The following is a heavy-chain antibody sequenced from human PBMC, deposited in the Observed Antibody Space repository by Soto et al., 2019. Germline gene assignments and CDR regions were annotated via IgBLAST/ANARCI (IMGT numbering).Heavy chain of an antibody. CDR1: GDSISSNDYS. Sequence: TSETLSLTCSVSGDSISSNDYSWIWIRQHPGRSLDWIGYISYSGNTYFNPSLRSRVTISVDTSKNQFSLNLSSVTAADTAVYYCSRLKNLFRIFDYWGQGTLVTVSS. CDR3: SRLKNLFRIFDY. J-gene: IGHJ4*02. V-gene: IGHV4-31*03. CDR2: ISYSGNT. D-gene: IGHD2-15*01.